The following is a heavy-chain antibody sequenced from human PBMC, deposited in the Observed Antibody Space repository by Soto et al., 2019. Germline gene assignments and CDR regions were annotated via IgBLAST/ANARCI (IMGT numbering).Heavy chain of an antibody. D-gene: IGHD3-16*02. J-gene: IGHJ4*02. CDR3: AHRGSYRFYFDY. CDR1: GGSFSGYY. V-gene: IGHV4-34*01. CDR2: INHSGST. Sequence: SETLCLTCAVYGGSFSGYYWSGIRQPPGRGLEWIGEINHSGSTNYNPSLKSRVTISVDTSKNQFSLKLSSVTAADTAVYYCAHRGSYRFYFDYWGQGTLVTVSS.